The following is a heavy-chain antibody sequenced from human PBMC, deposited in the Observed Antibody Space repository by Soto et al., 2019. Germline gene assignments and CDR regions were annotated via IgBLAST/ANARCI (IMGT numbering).Heavy chain of an antibody. CDR3: ARERNCGGDCYAFDI. J-gene: IGHJ3*02. V-gene: IGHV3-66*01. CDR2: IYSGGST. Sequence: GGSLRLSCAASGFTGSRNYMSWVRQAPGKGLEWVSVIYSGGSTYYADSVKGRFTISRDNSKNTLYLQMNSLRAEDTAVYYCARERNCGGDCYAFDIWGQGTMVTVSS. D-gene: IGHD2-21*01. CDR1: GFTGSRNY.